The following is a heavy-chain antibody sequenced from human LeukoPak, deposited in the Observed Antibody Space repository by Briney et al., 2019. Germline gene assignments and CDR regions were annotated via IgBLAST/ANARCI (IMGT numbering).Heavy chain of an antibody. J-gene: IGHJ4*02. CDR2: IYSGGST. D-gene: IGHD3-10*01. Sequence: GGSLRLSCAASGFTVSGNYMSWVRQAPGKGLEWVSIIYSGGSTYYADSVKGRFTISRDNSKNTLYLQMNSLRAEDTAVYYCARSYRGRDSLDYWGQGTLVTVSS. CDR1: GFTVSGNY. V-gene: IGHV3-53*01. CDR3: ARSYRGRDSLDY.